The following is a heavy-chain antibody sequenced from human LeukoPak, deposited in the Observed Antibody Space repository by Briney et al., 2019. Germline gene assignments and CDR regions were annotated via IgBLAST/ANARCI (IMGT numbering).Heavy chain of an antibody. CDR1: GYTFTSYG. Sequence: ASVKVSCKASGYTFTSYGISWVRQAAGQGLEWMGWISAYNGNTNYAQKLQGRVTMTTDTSTSTAYMELRRLRSDDTAVYYCARDHSDIVVVPAAMGYWGQGTLVTVSS. D-gene: IGHD2-2*01. CDR2: ISAYNGNT. CDR3: ARDHSDIVVVPAAMGY. V-gene: IGHV1-18*01. J-gene: IGHJ4*02.